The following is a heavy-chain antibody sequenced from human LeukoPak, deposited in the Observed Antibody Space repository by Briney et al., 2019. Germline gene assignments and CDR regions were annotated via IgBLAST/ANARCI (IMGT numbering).Heavy chain of an antibody. V-gene: IGHV3-11*01. CDR2: ISSSGSTI. D-gene: IGHD4-17*01. CDR3: ARHDYGDYDLDY. Sequence: KSGGSLRLSCAASGFTFSDYYMSWIRQAPGKGLEWVSYISSSGSTIYYADSVKGRFTISRDDAKNSLYLQMNSLRAEDTAVYYCARHDYGDYDLDYWGQGTLVTVSS. J-gene: IGHJ4*02. CDR1: GFTFSDYY.